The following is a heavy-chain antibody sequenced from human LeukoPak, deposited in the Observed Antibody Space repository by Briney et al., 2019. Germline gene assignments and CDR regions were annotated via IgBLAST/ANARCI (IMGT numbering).Heavy chain of an antibody. V-gene: IGHV3-33*08. CDR1: GFTFSSCG. D-gene: IGHD2-15*01. J-gene: IGHJ5*02. CDR3: ARDETYCSGGSCYSADRKNWFDP. Sequence: PGGSLRLSCAASGFTFSSCGMHWVRQALGQGLEWVAVIWYDGSNKYCADSVKGRFTISRDNSKNTLYLQMNSLRAEDTAVYYCARDETYCSGGSCYSADRKNWFDPWGQGTLVTVSS. CDR2: IWYDGSNK.